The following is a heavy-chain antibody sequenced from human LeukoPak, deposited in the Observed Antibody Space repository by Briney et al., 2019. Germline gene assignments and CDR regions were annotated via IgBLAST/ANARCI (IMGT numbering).Heavy chain of an antibody. J-gene: IGHJ4*02. CDR1: GGSISSSSYY. CDR2: IYYSGST. V-gene: IGHV4-39*01. CDR3: ARVLQEFDY. D-gene: IGHD2/OR15-2a*01. Sequence: SETLSLTCTVSGGSISSSSYYWGWIRQPPVKGLEWIGSIYYSGSTYYNPSLKSRVTISVDTSKNQFSLKLSSVTAADTAVYYCARVLQEFDYWGQGTLVTVSS.